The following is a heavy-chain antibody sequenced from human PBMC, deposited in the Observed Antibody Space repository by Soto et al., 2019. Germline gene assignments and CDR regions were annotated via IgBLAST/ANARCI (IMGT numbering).Heavy chain of an antibody. CDR3: ARHRDPGYSSSWFNS. J-gene: IGHJ5*01. V-gene: IGHV4-59*08. CDR2: IYYTGSS. D-gene: IGHD6-13*01. CDR1: GGSMISYY. Sequence: SETLSLTCTVSGGSMISYYWSWIRQPPGRGLEWIWFIYYTGSSNYNPSLNSRVTISVDTSNNQFSLKLTSVTDADTAVYYCARHRDPGYSSSWFNSWGQGTLVTVSS.